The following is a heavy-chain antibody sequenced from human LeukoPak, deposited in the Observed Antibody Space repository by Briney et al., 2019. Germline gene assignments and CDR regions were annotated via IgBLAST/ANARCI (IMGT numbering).Heavy chain of an antibody. J-gene: IGHJ4*02. D-gene: IGHD1/OR15-1a*01. CDR2: ISYDGSNK. Sequence: GGSLRLSCAASGFTFSSYAMHWVRQAPGKGLEWVAVISYDGSNKYYADSVKGRFTISRDNSKNTLYLQMNSLRAEDTAVYYCARSEQGGFDYWGQGTLVTVSS. CDR1: GFTFSSYA. CDR3: ARSEQGGFDY. V-gene: IGHV3-30-3*01.